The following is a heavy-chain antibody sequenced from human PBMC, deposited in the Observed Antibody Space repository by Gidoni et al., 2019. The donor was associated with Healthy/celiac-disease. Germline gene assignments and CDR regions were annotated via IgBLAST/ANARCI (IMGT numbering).Heavy chain of an antibody. CDR1: GGSFSGYY. J-gene: IGHJ5*02. Sequence: QVQLQQWGAGLLKPSETLSLTCAVYGGSFSGYYWSWIRQPPGKGLEWIGEINHSGSTNYNPSLKSRVTISVDTSKNQFSLKLSSVTAADTAVYYCARGRRYDFWSGYSPRVSWFDPWGQGTLVTVSS. CDR3: ARGRRYDFWSGYSPRVSWFDP. CDR2: INHSGST. D-gene: IGHD3-3*01. V-gene: IGHV4-34*01.